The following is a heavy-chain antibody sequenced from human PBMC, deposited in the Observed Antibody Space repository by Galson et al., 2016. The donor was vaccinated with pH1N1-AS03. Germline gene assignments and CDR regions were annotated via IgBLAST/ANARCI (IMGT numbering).Heavy chain of an antibody. CDR3: ARLEVAGTWGDY. CDR1: GDSISNNYY. D-gene: IGHD6-19*01. V-gene: IGHV4-39*01. J-gene: IGHJ4*02. CDR2: ISYREGK. Sequence: SETLSLTCTVSGDSISNNYYWGWIRQPPGKGLEWIGSISYREGKYYNPSLESRVTMSVDTSKNQFSLKLSSVTAADTAVYYCARLEVAGTWGDYWGQGTLVTVSS.